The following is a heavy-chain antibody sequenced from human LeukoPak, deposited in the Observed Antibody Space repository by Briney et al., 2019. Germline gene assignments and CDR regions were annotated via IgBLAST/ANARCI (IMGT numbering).Heavy chain of an antibody. J-gene: IGHJ4*02. V-gene: IGHV1-8*03. D-gene: IGHD6-19*01. Sequence: ASVKVSCKASGYTFTSYDINWVRQATGQGLEWMGWMNPNSGSTGYAQKFQGRVTITRNTSISTAYMELSGLRSEDTAVYYCARGSGSDWYEASAFWGQGTLVTVSS. CDR3: ARGSGSDWYEASAF. CDR2: MNPNSGST. CDR1: GYTFTSYD.